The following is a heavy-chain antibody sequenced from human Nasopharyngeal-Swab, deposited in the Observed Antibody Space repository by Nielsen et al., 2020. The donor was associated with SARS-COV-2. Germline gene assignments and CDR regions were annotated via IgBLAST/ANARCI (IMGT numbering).Heavy chain of an antibody. CDR1: GFTFSSYG. CDR3: ARVRFDWPYVADAFDI. Sequence: GESLKISCAASGFTFSSYGMHWVRQAPGKGLEWVAVIWYDGSNKYYADSVKGRFTISRDNSKNTLYLQMNSLRAEDTAVYYCARVRFDWPYVADAFDIWSQGTMVTVSS. J-gene: IGHJ3*02. V-gene: IGHV3-33*01. CDR2: IWYDGSNK. D-gene: IGHD3-9*01.